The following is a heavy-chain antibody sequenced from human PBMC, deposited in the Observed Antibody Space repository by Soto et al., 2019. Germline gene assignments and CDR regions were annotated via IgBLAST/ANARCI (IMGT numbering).Heavy chain of an antibody. V-gene: IGHV1-69*12. D-gene: IGHD4-4*01. CDR2: IIPIFGTA. J-gene: IGHJ6*02. CDR1: GGTFSSYA. CDR3: ARDSDYSNPPDPYGMDV. Sequence: QVQLVQSGAEVRKPGSSVKVSCKASGGTFSSYAISWVRQAPGQGLEWMGGIIPIFGTANYAQKFQGRVTITADESTSTAYMGLSSLRSEDTAVYYCARDSDYSNPPDPYGMDVWGQGTTVTVSS.